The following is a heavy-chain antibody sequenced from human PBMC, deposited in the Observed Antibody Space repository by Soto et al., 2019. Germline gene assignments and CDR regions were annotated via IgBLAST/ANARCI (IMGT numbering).Heavy chain of an antibody. J-gene: IGHJ6*02. D-gene: IGHD2-2*01. Sequence: GGSLRLSCAASGFTFSSYAMSWVRQAPGKGLEWVSGISGSGGSTYYADSVTGRFTISRDNSKSALYLQMNSLRAEDTAVYYCAKDLYCRSSSCYPPPEYYYYGMDVWGQGTTVTVS. CDR2: ISGSGGST. CDR1: GFTFSSYA. V-gene: IGHV3-23*01. CDR3: AKDLYCRSSSCYPPPEYYYYGMDV.